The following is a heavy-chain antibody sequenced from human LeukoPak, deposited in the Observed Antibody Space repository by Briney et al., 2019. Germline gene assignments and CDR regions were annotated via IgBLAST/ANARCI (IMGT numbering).Heavy chain of an antibody. CDR1: GFTFSNDP. D-gene: IGHD6-13*01. Sequence: PRGSLRLSCAASGFTFSNDPMSWVRQTLGKGLGWVSTINYSGGRTYYADSVKGRFYISRDNYKNTLYLQMSSLRAKDTAVYYCAKDRVAAVYYYMDVWGKGTTVTVSS. CDR3: AKDRVAAVYYYMDV. J-gene: IGHJ6*03. V-gene: IGHV3-23*01. CDR2: INYSGGRT.